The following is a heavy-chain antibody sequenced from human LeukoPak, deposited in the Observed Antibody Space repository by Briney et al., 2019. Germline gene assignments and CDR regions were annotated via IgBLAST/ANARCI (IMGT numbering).Heavy chain of an antibody. Sequence: PGGSLRLSCAASGFTLSNYNMNWVRQAPGRGLEWVSSISSSSSYIYYADSVKGRFTISRDNAKNSLYLQMNSLRAEDTAVYYCARDTAMVLYYFDYWGQGTLVTVSS. V-gene: IGHV3-21*01. J-gene: IGHJ4*02. CDR3: ARDTAMVLYYFDY. D-gene: IGHD5-18*01. CDR2: ISSSSSYI. CDR1: GFTLSNYN.